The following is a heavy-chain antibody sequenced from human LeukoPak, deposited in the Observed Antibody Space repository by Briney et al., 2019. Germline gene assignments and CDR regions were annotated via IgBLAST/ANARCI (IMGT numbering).Heavy chain of an antibody. CDR1: GGSFSGYY. D-gene: IGHD3-10*01. Sequence: SETLSLTCAVYGGSFSGYYWSWIRQPPGKGLEWIGEINHSGSTNYNPSLKSRVTISVDTSKNQFSLKLSSVTAADTAVYYCARERKEWFGELYGYWGQGTLVTVSS. V-gene: IGHV4-34*01. CDR2: INHSGST. J-gene: IGHJ4*02. CDR3: ARERKEWFGELYGY.